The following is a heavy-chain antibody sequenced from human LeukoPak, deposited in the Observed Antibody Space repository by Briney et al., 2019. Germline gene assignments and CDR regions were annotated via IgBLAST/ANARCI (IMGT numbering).Heavy chain of an antibody. CDR1: GLTVSSNY. Sequence: GGSLRLSCAASGLTVSSNYMSWVRQAPGKGLEWVSSIPRNGGSTYYADSVKGRFTISRDNSKNTLYVQINSLRAEDMALYYCAKSSDGSTSFDQWGQGTLVTVSS. J-gene: IGHJ4*02. CDR2: IPRNGGST. CDR3: AKSSDGSTSFDQ. D-gene: IGHD2-2*01. V-gene: IGHV3-23*01.